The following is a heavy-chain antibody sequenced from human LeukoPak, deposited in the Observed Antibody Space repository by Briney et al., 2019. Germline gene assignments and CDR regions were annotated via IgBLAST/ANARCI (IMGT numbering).Heavy chain of an antibody. CDR3: ARDCDRSGYYCY. D-gene: IGHD3-22*01. CDR2: TSAYNGNP. Sequence: ASVTVSCKASGYSFTNYGISWVRQAPGQGLEWMGWTSAYNGNPNYAQKLQGRVTMTTDTSTSTAYMELRSMRSDDTAVYYCARDCDRSGYYCYWGQGTLVTVSS. J-gene: IGHJ4*02. V-gene: IGHV1-18*01. CDR1: GYSFTNYG.